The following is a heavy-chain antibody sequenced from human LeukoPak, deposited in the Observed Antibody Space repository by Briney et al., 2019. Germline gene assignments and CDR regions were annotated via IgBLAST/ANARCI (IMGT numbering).Heavy chain of an antibody. J-gene: IGHJ6*02. D-gene: IGHD2-2*01. CDR3: AREQVVVGRGYYGMDV. CDR2: MYSGGST. CDR1: GFTFSIYS. V-gene: IGHV3-66*01. Sequence: GGSLRLSCAASGFTFSIYSMNWVRQAPGKGLGWVSVMYSGGSTFYGDSVKGRFTISRDNSMNTLYLQMNSLRVDDTAVYYCAREQVVVGRGYYGMDVWGQGTTVTVSS.